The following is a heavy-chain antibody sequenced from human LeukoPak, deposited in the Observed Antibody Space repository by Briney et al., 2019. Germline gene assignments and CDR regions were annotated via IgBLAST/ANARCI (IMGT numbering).Heavy chain of an antibody. J-gene: IGHJ5*02. CDR3: ARASPTTNKGAYGWFDP. CDR2: IYTSGST. D-gene: IGHD1-14*01. Sequence: PSETLSLTCTVSGGSIRGYYWICIRQPAGKAVEGIGRIYTSGSTNYNPSRKRPVTMSVNTSKNQFSLKLSSVTAADTAVYYCARASPTTNKGAYGWFDPWGQGTLVTVSS. V-gene: IGHV4-4*07. CDR1: GGSIRGYY.